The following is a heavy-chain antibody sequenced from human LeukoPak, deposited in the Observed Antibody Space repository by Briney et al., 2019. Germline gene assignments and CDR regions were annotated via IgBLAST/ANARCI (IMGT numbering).Heavy chain of an antibody. J-gene: IGHJ4*02. CDR2: ISGSGGST. V-gene: IGHV3-23*01. CDR3: AKDRLVGGSGSSGDFDY. D-gene: IGHD3-10*01. CDR1: GFTFSSYA. Sequence: GGSLRLSCAASGFTFSSYAMSWVRQAPGKGLEWVSAISGSGGSTYYADSVKGRFTISRDNSKNTLYLQMNGLRAEDTAVYYCAKDRLVGGSGSSGDFDYWGQGTLVTVSS.